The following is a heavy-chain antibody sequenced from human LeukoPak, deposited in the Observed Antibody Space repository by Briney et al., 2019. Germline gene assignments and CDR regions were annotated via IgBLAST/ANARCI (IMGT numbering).Heavy chain of an antibody. CDR2: IYYSGST. CDR1: GGSISSGDYY. Sequence: SETLSLTCTVSGGSISSGDYYWSWIRQPPGKGLEWIGYIYYSGSTYYNPSLKSRVTISVDTSKNQFSLKLSSVTAADTAVYYCASDCSGGSCYSGKFDYWGQGTLVTVSS. J-gene: IGHJ4*02. CDR3: ASDCSGGSCYSGKFDY. V-gene: IGHV4-30-4*01. D-gene: IGHD2-15*01.